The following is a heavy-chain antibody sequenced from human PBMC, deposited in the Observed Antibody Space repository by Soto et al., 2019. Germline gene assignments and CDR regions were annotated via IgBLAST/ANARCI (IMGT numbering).Heavy chain of an antibody. V-gene: IGHV3-30*03. CDR2: ISYDGSNK. CDR3: VFRDPTTTYFYS. CDR1: GFTFSSYG. D-gene: IGHD1-1*01. J-gene: IGHJ5*01. Sequence: PGGSLRLSCAASGFTFSSYGMHWVRQAPGKGLEWVAVISYDGSNKYYADSVKGRFTISRDNSKNTLYLQMYSLRAEDAAVYYCVFRDPTTTYFYSWGQETALPISS.